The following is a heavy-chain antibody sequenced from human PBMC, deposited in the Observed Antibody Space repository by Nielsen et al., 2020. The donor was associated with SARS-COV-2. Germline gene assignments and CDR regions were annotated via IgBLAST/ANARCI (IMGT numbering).Heavy chain of an antibody. CDR1: GFTFSSYG. J-gene: IGHJ2*01. Sequence: GRSLRLSCAASGFTFSSYGMHWVRQAPGKGLEWVAVISYDGSNKYYADSVKGRFTISRDNSKNTLYLQMNSLRAEDTAVYYCARDRGNWNFDLWGRGTLVTVSS. CDR3: ARDRGNWNFDL. V-gene: IGHV3-30*03. CDR2: ISYDGSNK.